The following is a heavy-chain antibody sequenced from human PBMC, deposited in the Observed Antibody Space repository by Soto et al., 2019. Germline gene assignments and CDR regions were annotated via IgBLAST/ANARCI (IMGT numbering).Heavy chain of an antibody. Sequence: EVQLLESGGGLVQPGGSLRLSCAASGFTFSSYAMSWVRQAPGKGLEWVSAFSGSGGSTYYAASVKGRFTISRDNSKNTLYLQMNGLRAEDTAVYYCARGDIVAGGYFDYWGQGTLVTVSS. V-gene: IGHV3-23*01. CDR3: ARGDIVAGGYFDY. CDR2: FSGSGGST. J-gene: IGHJ4*02. D-gene: IGHD2-15*01. CDR1: GFTFSSYA.